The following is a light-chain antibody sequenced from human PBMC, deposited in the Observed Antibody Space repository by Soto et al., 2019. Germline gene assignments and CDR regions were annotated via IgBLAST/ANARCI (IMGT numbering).Light chain of an antibody. CDR3: QQRSNWPPEIT. V-gene: IGKV3-11*01. J-gene: IGKJ5*01. CDR2: DAS. CDR1: QSVSTF. Sequence: EIVLTQSPATLSLSPGDGATLSCRASQSVSTFLAWYQQKPGQAPRLLISDASTRATGVPARFSGSGSGTDFTLTISSLEPQDFAVYYCQQRSNWPPEITFGQGTRLEIK.